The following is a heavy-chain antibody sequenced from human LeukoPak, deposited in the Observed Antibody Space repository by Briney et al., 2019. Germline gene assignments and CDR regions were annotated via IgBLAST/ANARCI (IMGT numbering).Heavy chain of an antibody. J-gene: IGHJ4*02. CDR1: GFTFSSYA. D-gene: IGHD2-15*01. Sequence: PGGSLRLSCAASGFTFSSYAMSWVRQAPGNGLEWVSAISGSGGSTYYADSVKGRFTISRDNSKNTLYLQMNSLRAEDTAVYYCAKCACSGGSCYPLYWGQGTLVTVSS. CDR3: AKCACSGGSCYPLY. V-gene: IGHV3-23*01. CDR2: ISGSGGST.